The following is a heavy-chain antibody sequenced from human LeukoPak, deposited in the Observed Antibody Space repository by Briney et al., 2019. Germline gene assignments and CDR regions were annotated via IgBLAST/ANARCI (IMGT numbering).Heavy chain of an antibody. CDR2: ISGSGLST. CDR3: ARDPDKELGSPYYFDY. V-gene: IGHV3-23*01. D-gene: IGHD1-26*01. CDR1: GFTFYDYD. Sequence: PGGSLRLSCAASGFTFYDYDMTWVRQAPGKGLEWVSTISGSGLSTYYADSVKGRFTISRDNSNNTVFLQMNSLRAEDTAVYYCARDPDKELGSPYYFDYWGQGTLVTVSS. J-gene: IGHJ4*02.